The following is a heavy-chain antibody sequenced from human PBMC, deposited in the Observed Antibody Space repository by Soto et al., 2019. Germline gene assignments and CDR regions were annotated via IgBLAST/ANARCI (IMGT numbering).Heavy chain of an antibody. J-gene: IGHJ6*02. D-gene: IGHD6-19*01. CDR2: INPNSGGT. Sequence: ASVKVSCKASGYTFTGYYMHWVRQAPGQGLEWMGWINPNSGGTNYAQKFQGRVTMTRDTSISTAYMELSRLRSDDTAVYYCARGDKEVAGYYYYYGMDVWGQGTTVTVSS. V-gene: IGHV1-2*02. CDR1: GYTFTGYY. CDR3: ARGDKEVAGYYYYYGMDV.